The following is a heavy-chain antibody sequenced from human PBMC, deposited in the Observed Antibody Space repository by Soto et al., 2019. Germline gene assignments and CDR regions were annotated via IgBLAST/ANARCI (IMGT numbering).Heavy chain of an antibody. CDR1: GFTFSSYG. Sequence: QVQLVESGGGVVQPGRSLRLSCAASGFTFSSYGMHWVRQAPGKGLEWVAVIWYDGSNKYYADSVKGRFTISRDNSKNTLYLQMNSLRDEDTAVYYCARDPMYSSSWLDYWGQGTLVTVSS. CDR2: IWYDGSNK. CDR3: ARDPMYSSSWLDY. V-gene: IGHV3-33*01. D-gene: IGHD6-13*01. J-gene: IGHJ4*02.